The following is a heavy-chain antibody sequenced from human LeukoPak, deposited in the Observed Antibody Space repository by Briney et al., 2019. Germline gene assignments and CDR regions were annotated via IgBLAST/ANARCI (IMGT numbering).Heavy chain of an antibody. J-gene: IGHJ4*02. CDR2: IYYSGST. V-gene: IGHV4-59*01. Sequence: PSETLSLTCTASGGSISSYYWSWIRQPPGKGLEWIGYIYYSGSTDYNPSLKSRVTISVDTFKNQFSLKLSSVTAADTAVYYCAREQPYGGYAPNYFDCWGQGTLVTASS. CDR3: AREQPYGGYAPNYFDC. CDR1: GGSISSYY. D-gene: IGHD5-12*01.